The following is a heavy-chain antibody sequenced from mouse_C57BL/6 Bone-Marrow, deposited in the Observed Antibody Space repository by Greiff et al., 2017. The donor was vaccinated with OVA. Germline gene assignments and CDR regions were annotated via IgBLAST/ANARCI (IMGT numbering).Heavy chain of an antibody. D-gene: IGHD3-2*02. Sequence: QVQLQQSGPELVKPGASVKLSCKASGYTFTSYDINWVKQRPGQGLEWIGWIYPRDGSTKYNEKFKGKATLTVDTSSSTAYMELHSLTSEDSAVYFCASPPGDSSGVFDYWGQGTTLTVSS. CDR3: ASPPGDSSGVFDY. CDR1: GYTFTSYD. CDR2: IYPRDGST. V-gene: IGHV1-85*01. J-gene: IGHJ2*01.